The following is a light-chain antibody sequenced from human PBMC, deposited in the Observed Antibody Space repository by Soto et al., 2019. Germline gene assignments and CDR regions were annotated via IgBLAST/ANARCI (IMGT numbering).Light chain of an antibody. CDR3: QQYGSSPPYT. J-gene: IGKJ2*01. CDR2: GSS. CDR1: ENVSNNY. Sequence: EVVLTQSPGTLSLSPGERATLSCRASENVSNNYLAWYQQKPGQAPRLLIFGSSDRAADIPDRFSGSGSGTDFTLTISRLEPEDFAVYYCQQYGSSPPYTFGKGTKLEIK. V-gene: IGKV3-20*01.